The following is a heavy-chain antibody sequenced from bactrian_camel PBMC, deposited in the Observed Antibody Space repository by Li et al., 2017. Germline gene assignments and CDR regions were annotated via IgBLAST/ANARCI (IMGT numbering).Heavy chain of an antibody. Sequence: HVQLVESGGGLVQPGGSLRLSCVGSGFTFQNDWMYRVRQAPGKGLEWVSNINSGSDYIDYVDSVEGRFTISSAGNTLYLQMNSLKPGDTAQYYCGPANCRSCYPRNRGQGTQVTVS. D-gene: IGHD1*01. CDR2: INSGSDYI. J-gene: IGHJ4*01. CDR3: GPANCRSCYPRN. V-gene: IGHV3S1*01. CDR1: GFTFQNDW.